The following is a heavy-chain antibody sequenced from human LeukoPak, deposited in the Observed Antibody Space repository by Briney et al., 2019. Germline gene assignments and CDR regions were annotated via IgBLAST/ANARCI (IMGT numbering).Heavy chain of an antibody. D-gene: IGHD6-19*01. CDR2: IRNKANGGTA. Sequence: GGSLRLSCTASGFTFSDYAMTWVRQAPGKGLEWVGFIRNKANGGTADYAASVKGRFTISRDDSRTIAYLQMNSLKTEDTAVYFCSRAYSTGWLGINDYWGQGTLVTVSS. V-gene: IGHV3-49*04. J-gene: IGHJ4*02. CDR3: SRAYSTGWLGINDY. CDR1: GFTFSDYA.